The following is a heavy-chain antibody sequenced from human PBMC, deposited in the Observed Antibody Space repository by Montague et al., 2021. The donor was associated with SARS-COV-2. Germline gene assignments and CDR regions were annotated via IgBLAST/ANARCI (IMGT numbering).Heavy chain of an antibody. J-gene: IGHJ4*02. CDR3: ARGRQLINMVVVVVTGGEYYFDF. CDR2: INHRGST. V-gene: IGHV4-34*01. D-gene: IGHD3-22*01. Sequence: SETLSLTCAVYDGSFSDYSWTWIRQPPGKGLEWIGEINHRGSTNQNPSLKSRVTISVDTSKNQFSLKMTSVTAADTAVYYCARGRQLINMVVVVVTGGEYYFDFWGQGTLVAVSS. CDR1: DGSFSDYS.